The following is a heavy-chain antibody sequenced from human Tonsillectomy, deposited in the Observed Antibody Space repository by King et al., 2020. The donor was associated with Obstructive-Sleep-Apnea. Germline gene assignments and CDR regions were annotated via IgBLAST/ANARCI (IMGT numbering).Heavy chain of an antibody. CDR2: ISDGTV. V-gene: IGHV3-69-1*02. J-gene: IGHJ4*02. CDR3: ARDLHWSHDY. Sequence: VQLVESGGGVVQPGGSLRLSCAASGFIFSAYTMNWFRQAPGTGLDHISSISDGTVFYADSVKGRFTVSRDNTKTSLYLQMNSLRVDDTAIYYCARDLHWSHDYWGQGTLVTVS. CDR1: GFIFSAYT. D-gene: IGHD2-8*02.